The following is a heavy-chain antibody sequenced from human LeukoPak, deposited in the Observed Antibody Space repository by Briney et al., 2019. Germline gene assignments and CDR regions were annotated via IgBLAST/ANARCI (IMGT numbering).Heavy chain of an antibody. D-gene: IGHD2-2*01. CDR1: GFSFSGSA. CDR2: IRSKANGYAT. Sequence: GGSLTLSCAASGFSFSGSAMHWVRQASGKGLEWLGRIRSKANGYATAYAASVKGRFTILRDDSKNMAYLQMSSLKTEDTAVYYCARPYCSSTTCYEYSAFDIWGQGTMVTVSS. J-gene: IGHJ3*02. V-gene: IGHV3-73*01. CDR3: ARPYCSSTTCYEYSAFDI.